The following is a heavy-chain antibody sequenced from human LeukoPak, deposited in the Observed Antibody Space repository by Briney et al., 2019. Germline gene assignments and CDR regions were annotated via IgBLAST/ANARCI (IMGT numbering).Heavy chain of an antibody. CDR3: ARGPAVVALRN. J-gene: IGHJ4*02. CDR2: INHSGST. D-gene: IGHD2-15*01. Sequence: SETLSLTCAVYGGSFSGYYRSWIRRPPGKGLEWIGEINHSGSTNYNPSLKSRVTISVDTSKNQFSLKLSSVTAADTAVYYCARGPAVVALRNWGEGTLVTVSS. CDR1: GGSFSGYY. V-gene: IGHV4-34*01.